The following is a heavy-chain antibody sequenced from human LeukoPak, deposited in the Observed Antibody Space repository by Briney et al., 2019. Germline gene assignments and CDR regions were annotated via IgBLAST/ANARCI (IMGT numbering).Heavy chain of an antibody. Sequence: GRSLRLSCAASGFTFSTQWMSWVRQAPGKGLEWVAIVNQGGTQKYYVDSVKGRFTISRDNAENSLYLQMNSLRAEDTAVYYCAREHYFYYLDAWGKGTTVTVSS. CDR2: VNQGGTQK. J-gene: IGHJ6*03. V-gene: IGHV3-7*01. CDR3: AREHYFYYLDA. CDR1: GFTFSTQW.